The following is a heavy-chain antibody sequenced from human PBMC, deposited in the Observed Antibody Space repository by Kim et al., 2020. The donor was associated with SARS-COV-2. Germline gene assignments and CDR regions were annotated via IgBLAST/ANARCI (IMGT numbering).Heavy chain of an antibody. Sequence: KSLNTNYAASVKVRFTISRVDSKSVVYLQMNNLKTEDTAVYYCSRDGSGDYWGQGTLVTVSS. J-gene: IGHJ4*02. V-gene: IGHV3-72*01. CDR2: KSLNT. CDR3: SRDGSGDY.